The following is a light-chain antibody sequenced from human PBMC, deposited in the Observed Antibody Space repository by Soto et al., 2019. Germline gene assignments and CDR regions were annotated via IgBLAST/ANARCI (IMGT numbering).Light chain of an antibody. CDR1: QTISRY. J-gene: IGKJ5*01. CDR3: QQTYSTPPVT. V-gene: IGKV1-39*01. Sequence: DIQMTQSPASLSASVGDRVTITCRASQTISRYLSWYQQKPGKAPNLLIYAASNLQSGVPSRFNGSGSGTVFTLTISSLQPEDFATYYCQQTYSTPPVTFGQGTRLEIK. CDR2: AAS.